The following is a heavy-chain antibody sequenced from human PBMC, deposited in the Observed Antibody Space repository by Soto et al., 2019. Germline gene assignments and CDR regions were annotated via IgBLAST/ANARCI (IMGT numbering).Heavy chain of an antibody. Sequence: GGSLRLSCAASGFTFSSYGMHWVRQAPGKGLEWVAVISYDGSNKYYADSVKGRFTISRDNSKNTLYLQMNSLRAEDTAVYYCAKDREGGKLERLFPFDYWGQGTLVTVSS. V-gene: IGHV3-30*18. J-gene: IGHJ4*02. CDR2: ISYDGSNK. D-gene: IGHD1-1*01. CDR3: AKDREGGKLERLFPFDY. CDR1: GFTFSSYG.